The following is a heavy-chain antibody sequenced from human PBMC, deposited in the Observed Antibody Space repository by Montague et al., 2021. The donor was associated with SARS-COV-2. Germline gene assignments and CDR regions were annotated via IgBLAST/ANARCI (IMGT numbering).Heavy chain of an antibody. CDR1: GGSFSGYY. D-gene: IGHD3-16*01. CDR2: INHSGST. CDR3: ARWDPQIMTPVGLRGKSASDF. J-gene: IGHJ4*02. Sequence: SETLSLTCAVYGGSFSGYYWTWIRQSPGRGLEWIAEINHSGSTNYNWSLKSRVSISVDTSKNQFSLSLSSETVADTAVYYCARWDPQIMTPVGLRGKSASDFWGQGTLVTVSS. V-gene: IGHV4-34*01.